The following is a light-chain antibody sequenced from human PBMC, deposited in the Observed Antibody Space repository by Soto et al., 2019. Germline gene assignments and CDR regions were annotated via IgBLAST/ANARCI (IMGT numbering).Light chain of an antibody. CDR3: QQYNSYSAT. CDR2: KAS. Sequence: DIXMTQSPSTLSASVGDRVTITCRASQSISSWLAWYQQKPGKAPKLLIYKASSLESGVPSRFSGSGSGTEITLTISSLQPDDFATYYCQQYNSYSATFGQGTKVDIK. J-gene: IGKJ1*01. V-gene: IGKV1-5*03. CDR1: QSISSW.